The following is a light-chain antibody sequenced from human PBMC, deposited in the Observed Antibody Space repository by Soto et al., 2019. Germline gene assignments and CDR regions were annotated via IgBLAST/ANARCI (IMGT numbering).Light chain of an antibody. V-gene: IGKV1-5*03. Sequence: PSILSASLGDIVTITCRASQSISSWLAWYQQKPGKAPKLLIYKASGLESGVPSRFSGSGSGTDFTLTISRLEPEDFAVYYCQQRSNWPITFGQGTLLEIK. CDR3: QQRSNWPIT. CDR1: QSISSW. J-gene: IGKJ5*01. CDR2: KAS.